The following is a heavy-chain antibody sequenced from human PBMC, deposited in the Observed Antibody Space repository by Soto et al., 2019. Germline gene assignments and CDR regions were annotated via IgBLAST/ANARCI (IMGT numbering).Heavy chain of an antibody. D-gene: IGHD5-18*01. J-gene: IGHJ6*02. Sequence: PGGSLRLSCAASGFTFSSYAMSWVRQAPGKGLEWVSAISGSGGSTYYADSVKGRFTISRDNSKNTLYLQMNSLRAEDTAAYYCAKANPGPQLWLRDYYYYGMDVWGQGTTVTVSS. CDR1: GFTFSSYA. CDR2: ISGSGGST. V-gene: IGHV3-23*01. CDR3: AKANPGPQLWLRDYYYYGMDV.